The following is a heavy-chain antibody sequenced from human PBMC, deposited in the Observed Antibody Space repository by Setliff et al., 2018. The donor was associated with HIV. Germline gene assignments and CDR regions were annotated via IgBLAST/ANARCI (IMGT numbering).Heavy chain of an antibody. D-gene: IGHD1-1*01. CDR3: ARCRGTLYYFDY. CDR2: IYSGGST. J-gene: IGHJ4*02. Sequence: SETLSLTCTVSGGSISAYFWTWIRQPAGKGLEWIGRIYSGGSTNYNPSLKSRVTMSVDTSKNQFSLKLSPVTAADTAVYYCARCRGTLYYFDYWGQGTLVTSPQ. CDR1: GGSISAYF. V-gene: IGHV4-4*07.